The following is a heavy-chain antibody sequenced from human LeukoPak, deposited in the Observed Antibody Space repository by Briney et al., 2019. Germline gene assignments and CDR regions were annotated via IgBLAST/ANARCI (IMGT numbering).Heavy chain of an antibody. V-gene: IGHV4-39*07. CDR1: GGSISSSSYY. Sequence: SETLSLTCTVSGGSISSSSYYWGWIRQPPGKGLEWIGSIYYSGSTYYNPSLKSRVTISVDTSKNQFSLKLSSVTAADTAVYYCARGPYYSNYYYYYYMDVWGKGTTVTVSS. D-gene: IGHD4-11*01. J-gene: IGHJ6*03. CDR2: IYYSGST. CDR3: ARGPYYSNYYYYYYMDV.